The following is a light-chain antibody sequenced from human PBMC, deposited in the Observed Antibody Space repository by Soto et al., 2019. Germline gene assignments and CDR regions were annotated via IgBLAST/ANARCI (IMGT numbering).Light chain of an antibody. V-gene: IGKV1-39*01. CDR3: QQSHITTLFT. CDR2: AAS. CDR1: QNINSH. Sequence: DIQMTQSPSSLSASLGDRVTITCRASQNINSHLNWYQQKPGKAPKVLIYAASRLQSGVPSRFSGSGSGTEFTLTISSLEHEDFATYYCQQSHITTLFTFGKGTKLEIK. J-gene: IGKJ2*01.